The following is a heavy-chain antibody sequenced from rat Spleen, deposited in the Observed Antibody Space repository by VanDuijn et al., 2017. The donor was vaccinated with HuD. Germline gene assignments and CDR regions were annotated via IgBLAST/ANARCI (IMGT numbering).Heavy chain of an antibody. D-gene: IGHD1-4*01. Sequence: QVHLKESGPGLVQSSQTLSLTCTVSGFSLTSNGVSWVRQPPGEGLEWIAAISSGGNTDYNSALKSRLSISRDTSKSQVFLKMNSLQTEDTATYFCTRESLPGYNSHWFVYWGQGTLVTVSS. V-gene: IGHV2S12*01. CDR1: GFSLTSNG. CDR3: TRESLPGYNSHWFVY. CDR2: ISSGGNT. J-gene: IGHJ3*01.